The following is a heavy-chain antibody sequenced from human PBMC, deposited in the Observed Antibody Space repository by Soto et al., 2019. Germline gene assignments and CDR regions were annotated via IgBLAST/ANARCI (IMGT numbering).Heavy chain of an antibody. D-gene: IGHD6-6*01. V-gene: IGHV1-18*04. CDR2: ISAYNGNT. CDR1: GYTFTSYG. J-gene: IGHJ3*02. CDR3: ASLKIEYSSSTMYPNGAFEI. Sequence: QVQLVQSGAEVKKPGASVKVSCKASGYTFTSYGISWVRQAPGQGLEWMGWISAYNGNTNYAQKLQGRVTMTTDTSTSTAYMELRSLRSDDTAVYYCASLKIEYSSSTMYPNGAFEIWGQGTMVTVSS.